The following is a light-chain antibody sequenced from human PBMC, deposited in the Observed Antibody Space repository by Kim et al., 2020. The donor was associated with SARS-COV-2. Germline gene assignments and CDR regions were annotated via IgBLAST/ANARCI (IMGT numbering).Light chain of an antibody. Sequence: PGERATLSCRASQSVSSYLAWYQQKPGQAPRLLIHDASNRATGIPARFSGSGSGTDFTLTISSLEPEDFAVYYCQQRSNWPQLTFGGGTKVDIK. J-gene: IGKJ4*01. V-gene: IGKV3-11*01. CDR3: QQRSNWPQLT. CDR1: QSVSSY. CDR2: DAS.